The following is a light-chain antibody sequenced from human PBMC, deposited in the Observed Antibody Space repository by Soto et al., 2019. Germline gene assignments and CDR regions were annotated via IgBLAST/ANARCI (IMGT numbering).Light chain of an antibody. J-gene: IGKJ5*01. Sequence: EVVLTQSPATLSLSPGERATLSCRASQSVCNCLAWYQQKPGQAPRLLIFDASARIHVIPARFSGSASETDFTLTISSLEPEDFAVYYCQQCSNWPPITFGHETRLEIK. CDR2: DAS. CDR3: QQCSNWPPIT. V-gene: IGKV3-11*01. CDR1: QSVCNC.